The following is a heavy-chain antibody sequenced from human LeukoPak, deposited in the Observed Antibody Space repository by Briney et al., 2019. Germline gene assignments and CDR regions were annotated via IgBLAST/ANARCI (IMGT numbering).Heavy chain of an antibody. CDR2: INHSGST. CDR1: GGSFSGYY. CDR3: ARGPYYYGSGSPDAFDI. J-gene: IGHJ3*02. D-gene: IGHD3-10*01. V-gene: IGHV4-34*01. Sequence: SETLSLTCAVYGGSFSGYYWSWIRQPPGKGLEWIGEINHSGSTNYNPSLKSRLTISVDTSKNQFSLKLSSVIAADTAVYYCARGPYYYGSGSPDAFDIWGQGTMVTVSS.